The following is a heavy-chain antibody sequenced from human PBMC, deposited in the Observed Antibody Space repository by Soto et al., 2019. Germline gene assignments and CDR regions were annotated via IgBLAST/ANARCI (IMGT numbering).Heavy chain of an antibody. V-gene: IGHV3-30*03. CDR2: ILGDGINK. CDR1: GVTVCNYG. J-gene: IGHJ4*02. CDR3: ARGNLSFDFDS. D-gene: IGHD1-26*01. Sequence: GGSLRLCCAASGVTVCNYGMDWVRQAPGKGLEWVAFILGDGINKQYADSVRGRFTLSRDYSRKTMYLQMDSLRDEDTALYYCARGNLSFDFDSWGLGTLVTVS.